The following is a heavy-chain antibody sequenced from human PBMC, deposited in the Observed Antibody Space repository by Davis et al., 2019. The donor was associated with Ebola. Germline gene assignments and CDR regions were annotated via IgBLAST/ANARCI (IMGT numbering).Heavy chain of an antibody. V-gene: IGHV3-73*01. CDR2: IRSKANNYAT. CDR3: TRSYPLDV. J-gene: IGHJ6*02. D-gene: IGHD2-2*01. CDR1: GFTFSGSA. Sequence: GESLKISCAASGFTFSGSAMHWVRQASGKGLEWVGRIRSKANNYATAYAASVKGRFTISRDDSKNTAYLQMNSLKTEDTAIYYCTRSYPLDVWGQGTTVIVSS.